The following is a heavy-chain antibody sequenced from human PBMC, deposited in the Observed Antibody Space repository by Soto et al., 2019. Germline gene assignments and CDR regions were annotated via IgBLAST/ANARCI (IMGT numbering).Heavy chain of an antibody. D-gene: IGHD5-12*01. J-gene: IGHJ4*02. V-gene: IGHV3-23*01. CDR3: AKDLGGYSGYAFDY. CDR2: ISASGGST. CDR1: GFTFSSYA. Sequence: EVQLLXXXXGXVQPGXSXXXSCAASGFTFSSYAMSWVRQAPGKGLEWVSAISASGGSTYYADSVKGRFTISRDNSKNTLYLQMNSLRAEDTAVYYCAKDLGGYSGYAFDYWGQGTLVTVSS.